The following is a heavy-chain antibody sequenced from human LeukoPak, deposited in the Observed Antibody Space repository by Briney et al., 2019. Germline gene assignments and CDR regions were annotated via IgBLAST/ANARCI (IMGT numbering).Heavy chain of an antibody. CDR3: ARQTTRFCSGGTCYSNFAFDM. CDR2: VYNSGST. J-gene: IGHJ3*02. D-gene: IGHD2-15*01. CDR1: GGSLSSYY. Sequence: PSETLSLTCTVSGGSLSSYYWSWIRQPPGKTLDWIGYVYNSGSTNDNPSLKSRVTISVDTSKKQLSLKLTSVTAADTAVYYCARQTTRFCSGGTCYSNFAFDMWGQGTMVTVSS. V-gene: IGHV4-59*08.